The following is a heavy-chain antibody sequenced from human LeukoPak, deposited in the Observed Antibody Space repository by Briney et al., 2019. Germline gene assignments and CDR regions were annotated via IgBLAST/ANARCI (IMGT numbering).Heavy chain of an antibody. CDR3: TRDRVVPDAGPRLYNWFDP. J-gene: IGHJ5*02. Sequence: ASVKVSCKASGYTFSIYYMHWVRQAPGQGLEWMGIINPTTGVTNYAQKFQGRVSMTRDTSASTVYMELNSLRSEDTAVYYCTRDRVVPDAGPRLYNWFDPWGQGTLVTVSS. CDR2: INPTTGVT. V-gene: IGHV1-46*01. D-gene: IGHD2-2*01. CDR1: GYTFSIYY.